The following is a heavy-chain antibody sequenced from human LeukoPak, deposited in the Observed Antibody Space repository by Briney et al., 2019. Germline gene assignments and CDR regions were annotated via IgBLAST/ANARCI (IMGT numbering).Heavy chain of an antibody. Sequence: ASVKVSCKASGYTFTSYGISWVRQAPGQGLEWMGWISAYNGNTNHAQKPQGRVTMTTDTSTSTAYMELRSLRSDDTAVYYCARDTIAAAGYLFDYWGQGTLVTVSS. CDR2: ISAYNGNT. CDR1: GYTFTSYG. CDR3: ARDTIAAAGYLFDY. J-gene: IGHJ4*02. V-gene: IGHV1-18*01. D-gene: IGHD6-13*01.